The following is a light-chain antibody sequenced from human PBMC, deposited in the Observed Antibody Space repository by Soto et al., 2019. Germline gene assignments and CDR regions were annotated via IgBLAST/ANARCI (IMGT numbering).Light chain of an antibody. V-gene: IGKV3-20*01. J-gene: IGKJ5*01. CDR1: QSLSSF. CDR3: QQYSSSPSIT. CDR2: GAS. Sequence: EIVMTQSPATLSLSPGERVTLSCRASQSLSSFLAWYQQKPGQAPRLLIYGASTRATGIPDRFSGSGSGTDFTLTISRLEPEDFAVYYCQQYSSSPSITFGQGTRLEIK.